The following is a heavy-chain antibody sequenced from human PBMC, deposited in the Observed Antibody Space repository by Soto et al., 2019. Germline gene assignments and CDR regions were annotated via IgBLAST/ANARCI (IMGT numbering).Heavy chain of an antibody. J-gene: IGHJ6*02. V-gene: IGHV3-23*04. Sequence: VQLVESGGGVVQPGRSLRLSCSASGFALSSYAMSWVRQAPGKGLQWVSSISAGGDMTYNSDSVKGRFTISRDNSNNALFLQMHNLRIEDTALYYCARGDRGGSGSPASYYYSGWDVWGQGATVTVS. D-gene: IGHD3-10*01. CDR2: ISAGGDMT. CDR3: ARGDRGGSGSPASYYYSGWDV. CDR1: GFALSSYA.